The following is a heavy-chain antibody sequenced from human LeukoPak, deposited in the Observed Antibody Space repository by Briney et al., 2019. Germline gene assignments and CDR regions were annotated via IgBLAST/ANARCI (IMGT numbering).Heavy chain of an antibody. CDR2: IIPIFGTA. CDR1: GGTFSSYA. V-gene: IGHV1-69*05. J-gene: IGHJ3*02. D-gene: IGHD3-22*01. CDR3: ARDRAHYYDSSGLDAFDI. Sequence: SVKVSCKASGGTFSSYAISWVRQAPGQGLEWMGRIIPIFGTANYAQKLQGRVTITTDESTSTAYMELSSLRSEDTAVYYCARDRAHYYDSSGLDAFDIWGQGTMVTVSS.